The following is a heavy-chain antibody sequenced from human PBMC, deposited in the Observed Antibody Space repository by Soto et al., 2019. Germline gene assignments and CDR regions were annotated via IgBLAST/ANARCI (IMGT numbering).Heavy chain of an antibody. CDR3: ARDLLHYDFWSGYSAYFYYGMDV. J-gene: IGHJ6*02. Sequence: PWGSLRLSCSASGFTFSSYEMNWVRQAPGKGLEWVSYISDSGRTIYYADSVKGRFTVSRDDAQNSVYLQMDSLRDEDTAVYYCARDLLHYDFWSGYSAYFYYGMDVWGPGTTVTVS. CDR2: ISDSGRTI. CDR1: GFTFSSYE. V-gene: IGHV3-48*03. D-gene: IGHD3-3*01.